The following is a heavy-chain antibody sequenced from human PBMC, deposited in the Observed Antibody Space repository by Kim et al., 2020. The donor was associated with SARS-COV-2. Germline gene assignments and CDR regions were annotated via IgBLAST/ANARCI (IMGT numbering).Heavy chain of an antibody. CDR1: GFMFSSSW. V-gene: IGHV3-7*01. J-gene: IGHJ3*02. Sequence: GGSLRLSCAASGFMFSSSWMSWVRQTPGKGLEWVANIRQDGSDKYYMDSVKGRFTISRDNAKNSLYLQMNILGAEDTAVYYCAKDTHYAFDIWGQGTMVT. CDR2: IRQDGSDK. CDR3: AKDTHYAFDI.